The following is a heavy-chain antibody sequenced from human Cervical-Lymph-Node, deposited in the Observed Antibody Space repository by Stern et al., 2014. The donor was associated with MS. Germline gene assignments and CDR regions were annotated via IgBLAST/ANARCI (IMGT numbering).Heavy chain of an antibody. CDR2: IYPGDSGT. CDR1: GYRFTSYW. V-gene: IGHV5-51*01. D-gene: IGHD5/OR15-5a*01. CDR3: ATEGSKSAFDC. Sequence: VQLVESGAEVKKPGESLKISCKASGYRFTSYWIGWVRQMPGKGLEWMGIIYPGDSGTRYSPSFQGQVTMSADKSISTAYLQWSSLKASDSAIYYCATEGSKSAFDCWGPGTLVTVSS. J-gene: IGHJ4*02.